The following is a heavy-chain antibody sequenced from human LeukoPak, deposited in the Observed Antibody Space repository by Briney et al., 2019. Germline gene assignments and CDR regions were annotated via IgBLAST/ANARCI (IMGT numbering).Heavy chain of an antibody. CDR3: AKDYAAGPLYYFDY. D-gene: IGHD6-13*01. CDR2: ISWNSGSI. Sequence: PGGSLRLSCAASGFTFDDYATHWVRQAPGKGLEWVSGISWNSGSIGYADSVKGRFTISRDNAKNSLYLQMNSLRAEDMALYYCAKDYAAGPLYYFDYWGQGTLVTVSS. CDR1: GFTFDDYA. J-gene: IGHJ4*02. V-gene: IGHV3-9*03.